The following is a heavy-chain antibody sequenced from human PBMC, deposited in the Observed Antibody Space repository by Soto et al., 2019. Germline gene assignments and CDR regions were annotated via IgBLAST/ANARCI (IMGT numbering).Heavy chain of an antibody. Sequence: QVQLQESGPGLVKPSQTLSLTGTVSGGSISSGGYYWSWIRQHPGKGLEWIGYIYYSGSTYYNPSLKSRVTISVDTAKNQFSLKLSSVTAADTAVYYCAREQRKGSYYYGMDVWGQGTTVTVSS. CDR1: GGSISSGGYY. V-gene: IGHV4-31*03. CDR3: AREQRKGSYYYGMDV. J-gene: IGHJ6*02. D-gene: IGHD1-1*01. CDR2: IYYSGST.